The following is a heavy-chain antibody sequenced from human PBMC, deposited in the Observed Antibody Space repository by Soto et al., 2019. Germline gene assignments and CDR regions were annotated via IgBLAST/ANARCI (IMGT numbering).Heavy chain of an antibody. Sequence: QVQLVQSGAEVKKPGSSVKVSCKASGGTFSSYAISWVRQAPGQGLEWMGGIIPIFGTANYAQKFQGRVTITADESMSTAYMELSSLRSEDTAVYYCARGGQVLEWLFLLYWGQGTLVTVSS. D-gene: IGHD3-3*01. CDR3: ARGGQVLEWLFLLY. CDR1: GGTFSSYA. J-gene: IGHJ4*02. CDR2: IIPIFGTA. V-gene: IGHV1-69*12.